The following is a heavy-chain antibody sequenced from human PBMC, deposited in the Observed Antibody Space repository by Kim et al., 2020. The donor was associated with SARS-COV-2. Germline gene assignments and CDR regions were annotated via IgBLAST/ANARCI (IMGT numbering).Heavy chain of an antibody. CDR3: TRGGRDGYNPQDY. CDR1: GFTFSYYT. CDR2: ISYDGSNI. V-gene: IGHV3-30-3*01. Sequence: GGSLRLSCAASGFTFSYYTIHWVRQAPGKGLEWVAIISYDGSNIYYADSVQGRFIISRDNSKNTLYLQMNSLRAEDTAVYYCTRGGRDGYNPQDYWGQGT. D-gene: IGHD5-12*01. J-gene: IGHJ4*02.